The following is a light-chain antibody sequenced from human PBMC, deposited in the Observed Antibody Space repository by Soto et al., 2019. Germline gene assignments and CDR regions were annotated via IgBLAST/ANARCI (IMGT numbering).Light chain of an antibody. V-gene: IGKV3-11*01. CDR2: DAS. CDR3: QQRSDWPRT. CDR1: QSVSSY. Sequence: EIVLTQSPATLSLSPGERATLSCRASQSVSSYLAWYQQKPGQAPRLLIYDASDRATGSPARFSGSGSGTDFTLTISSLEPEDFAVDYCQQRSDWPRTVGQGTKVEIK. J-gene: IGKJ1*01.